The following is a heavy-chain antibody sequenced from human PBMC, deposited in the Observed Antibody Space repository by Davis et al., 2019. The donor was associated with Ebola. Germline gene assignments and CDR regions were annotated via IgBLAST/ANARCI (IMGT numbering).Heavy chain of an antibody. CDR1: GLTFSTYS. CDR3: ARDYDFWSGYAGWGMDV. D-gene: IGHD3-3*01. J-gene: IGHJ6*04. Sequence: GESLKISCAASGLTFSTYSMSWVRQAPGKGLEWVPSISSDSDYIYYADSAKGRFTISRDNAKNSLYLQMNSLRAEDTAVYYCARDYDFWSGYAGWGMDVWGKGTTVTVSS. CDR2: ISSDSDYI. V-gene: IGHV3-21*01.